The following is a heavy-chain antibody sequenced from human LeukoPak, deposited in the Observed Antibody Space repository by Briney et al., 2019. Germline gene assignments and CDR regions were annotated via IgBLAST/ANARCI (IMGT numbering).Heavy chain of an antibody. CDR3: VRIGIRGRGDAFDI. J-gene: IGHJ3*02. CDR1: GFTFSSHD. CDR2: IGTAGDT. Sequence: GRSLRLSCAASGFTFSSHDMHWVRQATGKGLEWVSAIGTAGDTYYPGSVKGRFTISRENAKNSLYLQMNSLRAGDTAVYYCVRIGIRGRGDAFDIWGQGTVVTVSS. V-gene: IGHV3-13*01. D-gene: IGHD2-21*01.